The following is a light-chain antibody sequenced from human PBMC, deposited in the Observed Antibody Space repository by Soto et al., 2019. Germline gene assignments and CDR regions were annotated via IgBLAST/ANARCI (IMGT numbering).Light chain of an antibody. CDR1: SSDGGGYNY. CDR2: EVS. Sequence: QSALTQPPSASGSPGQSVTIYCTGTSSDGGGYNYVSWYQQHPGKAPKLMIYEVSKRPSGVPDCFSGSKSGNTASLTVSGLQAEDEADYYCSSYAGSNNVPWVFGGGTKLTVL. CDR3: SSYAGSNNVPWV. J-gene: IGLJ3*02. V-gene: IGLV2-8*01.